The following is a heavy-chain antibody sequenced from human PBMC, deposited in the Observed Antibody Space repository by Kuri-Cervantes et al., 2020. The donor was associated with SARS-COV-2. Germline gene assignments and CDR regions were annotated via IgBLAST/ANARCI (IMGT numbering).Heavy chain of an antibody. D-gene: IGHD5-18*01. CDR1: GGSFSGYY. CDR2: INHSGST. V-gene: IGHV4-34*01. J-gene: IGHJ5*02. CDR3: ARECLARGVDTAMVWSGWFDP. Sequence: SQTLSLTCAVYGGSFSGYYWSWIRQPPGKGLEGIGEINHSGSTNYNPSLKSRVTISVDTSKNQFSLKLRSVTAADTAVYYCARECLARGVDTAMVWSGWFDPWGQGTLVTVSS.